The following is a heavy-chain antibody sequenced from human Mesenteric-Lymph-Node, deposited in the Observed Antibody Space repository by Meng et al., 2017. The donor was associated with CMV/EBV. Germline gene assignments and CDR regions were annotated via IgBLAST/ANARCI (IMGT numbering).Heavy chain of an antibody. CDR3: ARISRVRGRIDY. CDR2: MYYSGST. V-gene: IGHV4-39*07. J-gene: IGHJ4*02. D-gene: IGHD3-10*01. Sequence: SETLSLTCTVSGGSISSTSYYWGWIRQPPGKGLEWIGSMYYSGSTYYNPSLKSRVTLSLDTSKNQFSLKLSSVTAADTAVYYCARISRVRGRIDYWGQGTLVTVSS. CDR1: GGSISSTSYY.